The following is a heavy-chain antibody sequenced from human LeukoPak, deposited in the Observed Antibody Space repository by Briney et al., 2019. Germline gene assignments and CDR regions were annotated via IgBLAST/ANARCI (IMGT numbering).Heavy chain of an antibody. Sequence: ASVKVSCKASGYTFTRYYMHWVRQAPGLGLEWMGIINPSSCSTSYAQKFQGRVTMTRDTSTSTVYMELSSLRSEDTAVYYCAKGLAVAGHFAYRGQGTLVTVSS. D-gene: IGHD6-19*01. J-gene: IGHJ4*02. CDR3: AKGLAVAGHFAY. CDR1: GYTFTRYY. V-gene: IGHV1-46*01. CDR2: INPSSCST.